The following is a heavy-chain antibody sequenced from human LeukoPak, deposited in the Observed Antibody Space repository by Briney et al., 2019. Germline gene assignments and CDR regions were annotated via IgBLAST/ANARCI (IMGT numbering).Heavy chain of an antibody. CDR3: ARGLMTRGSYYATNLYSSYYGMDV. Sequence: PSETLSLTCTVSGGSISSSSYYWGWIRQPPGKGLEWIGSIYYSGSTYYNPSLNSRVTISVDTSKNQFSLKLSSVTAADTAVYYCARGLMTRGSYYATNLYSSYYGMDVWGQGTTVTASS. D-gene: IGHD1-26*01. CDR1: GGSISSSSYY. V-gene: IGHV4-39*07. J-gene: IGHJ6*02. CDR2: IYYSGST.